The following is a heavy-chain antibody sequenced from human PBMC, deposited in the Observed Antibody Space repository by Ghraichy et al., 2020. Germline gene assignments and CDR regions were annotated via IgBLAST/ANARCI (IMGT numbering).Heavy chain of an antibody. CDR1: GFTFSTYA. CDR3: AKKYSSSSKYIDY. D-gene: IGHD6-6*01. V-gene: IGHV3-23*01. J-gene: IGHJ4*02. CDR2: ISDSGADR. Sequence: GGSLTLSCAASGFTFSTYAMRWVRQAAGKGLEWVSSISDSGADRFYADSVKGRFTISRDNSKNTLYLQMNSLRAEDTAVYYCAKKYSSSSKYIDYWGQGTLVTVSS.